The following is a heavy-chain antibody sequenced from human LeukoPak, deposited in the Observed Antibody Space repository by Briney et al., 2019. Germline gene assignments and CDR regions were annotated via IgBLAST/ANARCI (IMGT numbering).Heavy chain of an antibody. D-gene: IGHD6-19*01. J-gene: IGHJ4*02. CDR2: IYYSGST. CDR1: GGSMSPYH. CDR3: ARAVSGRFDH. Sequence: SETLSLTCTVPGGSMSPYHWGWIRQPPGKGLEWTGYIYYSGSTNYNPSLNSRVTISVDTSKNQFSLRLSSVTAADTAIYYCARAVSGRFDHWGQGTLVTVSS. V-gene: IGHV4-59*08.